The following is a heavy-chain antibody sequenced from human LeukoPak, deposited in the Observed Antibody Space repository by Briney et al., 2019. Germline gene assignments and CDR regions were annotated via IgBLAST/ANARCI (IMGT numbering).Heavy chain of an antibody. Sequence: KTGGSLRLSCAASGFTFSDYSMNWVRQAPGKGLEWVSSIKSRSSYIYYADSVKGRFTISRDNAKNSLYLQMDSLRAEDTAVYFCAKGGSYGDYGSYYFDYWGQGTLVTVSS. CDR2: IKSRSSYI. CDR1: GFTFSDYS. V-gene: IGHV3-21*01. CDR3: AKGGSYGDYGSYYFDY. D-gene: IGHD4-17*01. J-gene: IGHJ4*02.